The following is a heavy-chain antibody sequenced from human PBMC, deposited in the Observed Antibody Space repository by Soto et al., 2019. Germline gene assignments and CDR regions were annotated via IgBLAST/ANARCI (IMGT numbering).Heavy chain of an antibody. V-gene: IGHV4-39*01. Sequence: QPHLQESCPGLVKPSETLYLTCTVPGGSISSSSYYWGWISQPPWAGLVWIGCIYYSGSTYYNPSLKIRVTISVDTSKHQFALKPGSVTAADTAVYYCARCTACSCTHCYRDFLIWCQGTMVPDSS. CDR2: IYYSGST. CDR1: GGSISSSSYY. J-gene: IGHJ3*02. D-gene: IGHD2-2*01. CDR3: ARCTACSCTHCYRDFLI.